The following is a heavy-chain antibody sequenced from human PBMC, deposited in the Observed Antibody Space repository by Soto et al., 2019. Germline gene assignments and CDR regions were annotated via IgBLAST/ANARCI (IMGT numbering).Heavy chain of an antibody. Sequence: QVQLVQSGAAVTESGASVTVSCKASGYVFTSYGISWVRQAPGQGLEWMGWITIYNGNTNYAQKFQDRVAMTTDTSTTAADMELSNLTSGDTAVYFCGRRAAARTGWNFENWGQGILVTVSS. J-gene: IGHJ4*02. CDR1: GYVFTSYG. D-gene: IGHD6-13*01. V-gene: IGHV1-18*04. CDR2: ITIYNGNT. CDR3: GRRAAARTGWNFEN.